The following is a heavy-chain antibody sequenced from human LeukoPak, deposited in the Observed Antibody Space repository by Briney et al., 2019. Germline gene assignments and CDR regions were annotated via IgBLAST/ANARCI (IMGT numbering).Heavy chain of an antibody. D-gene: IGHD4-11*01. CDR3: ASNKGLYSNYVFDS. CDR1: GSSFTSYW. J-gene: IGHJ4*02. Sequence: GESLYISCQGSGSSFTSYWIGWVRQLPGKVLEWMGIIYPGDSDTRYSPSFQGQVTISAHKSIPTPYLQSSLLLASPPGIYSRASNKGLYSNYVFDSWGQGTLVTVSS. V-gene: IGHV5-51*01. CDR2: IYPGDSDT.